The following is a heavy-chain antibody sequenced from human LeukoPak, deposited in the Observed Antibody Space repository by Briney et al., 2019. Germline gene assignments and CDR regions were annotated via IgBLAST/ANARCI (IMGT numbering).Heavy chain of an antibody. CDR2: ISYDGSNK. J-gene: IGHJ4*02. D-gene: IGHD3-22*01. CDR1: GFTFSSYG. V-gene: IGHV3-30*18. Sequence: PGGSLRLSCAASGFTFSSYGMHWVRQAPGKGLEWVAVISYDGSNKYYADSVKGRFTISRDNSKNTLYLQMNSLRAEDTAVYYCAKNPPITMIEYYFDYWGQGTLVTVSS. CDR3: AKNPPITMIEYYFDY.